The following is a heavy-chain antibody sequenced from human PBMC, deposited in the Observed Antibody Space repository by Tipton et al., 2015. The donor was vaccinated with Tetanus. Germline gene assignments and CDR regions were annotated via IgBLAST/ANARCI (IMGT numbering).Heavy chain of an antibody. Sequence: TLSLTCSVSGGTINSGGYFWNWIRRQPGKGPEWIGYIYYSGDTFYNPSLKSRVTISVDTSKNQFSLNLRSVTAADTAVYYCARDQGGGRVVRLNWFDPWGQGTLVTVSS. D-gene: IGHD6-6*01. CDR1: GGTINSGGYF. J-gene: IGHJ5*02. V-gene: IGHV4-31*03. CDR3: ARDQGGGRVVRLNWFDP. CDR2: IYYSGDT.